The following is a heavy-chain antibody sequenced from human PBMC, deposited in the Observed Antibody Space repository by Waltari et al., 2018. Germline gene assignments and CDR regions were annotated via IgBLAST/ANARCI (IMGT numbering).Heavy chain of an antibody. J-gene: IGHJ4*02. Sequence: EVQLVESGGGLVKPGGSLRLSCAASGFTFSSYSMNWVRQAPGEGREGGSSISSSSYIYYADSVKCRFTISRDNAKNSLYLQMNSLRAEDTAVYYCARDLSGGSGYYGYWGQGTLVTVSS. CDR2: ISSSSYI. CDR1: GFTFSSYS. CDR3: ARDLSGGSGYYGY. D-gene: IGHD3-22*01. V-gene: IGHV3-21*01.